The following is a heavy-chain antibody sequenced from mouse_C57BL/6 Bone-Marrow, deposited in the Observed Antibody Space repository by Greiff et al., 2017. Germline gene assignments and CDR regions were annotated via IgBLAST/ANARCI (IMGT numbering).Heavy chain of an antibody. V-gene: IGHV14-1*01. CDR3: TTLVDFDY. CDR2: IDPEDGDT. CDR1: GFNFKDYY. Sequence: VQLQQSGAELVRPGASVKLSCTASGFNFKDYYMHWVKQRPEQGLEWIGRIDPEDGDTEYAPKFQGKATLTVDTSSNTAYLQLSSLTSEDTAVFYYTTLVDFDYWGQGTTLTVSS. D-gene: IGHD1-1*02. J-gene: IGHJ2*01.